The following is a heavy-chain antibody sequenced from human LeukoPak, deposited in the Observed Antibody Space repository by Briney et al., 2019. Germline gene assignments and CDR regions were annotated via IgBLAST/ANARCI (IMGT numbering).Heavy chain of an antibody. CDR2: ISGSGGST. D-gene: IGHD6-13*01. V-gene: IGHV3-23*01. Sequence: GGSLRLSCAASGFTFSSYAMSWVRQAPGKGLEWVSAISGSGGSTYYADSVKGRFTISRDNSKNTLYLQMYSLRAEDTAVYYCAKDSISIYSSSWYGSFDYWGQGTLVTVSS. J-gene: IGHJ4*02. CDR3: AKDSISIYSSSWYGSFDY. CDR1: GFTFSSYA.